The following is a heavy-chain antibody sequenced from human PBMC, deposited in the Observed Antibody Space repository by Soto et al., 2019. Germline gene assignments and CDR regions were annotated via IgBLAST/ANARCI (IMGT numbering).Heavy chain of an antibody. CDR3: AEDWRRVWSPYSYYAMDV. CDR2: ISYDGSDK. J-gene: IGHJ6*02. Sequence: GGSLRLSCAASGFTLSSFAMHWVRQAPGEGLEWVAVISYDGSDKYYADSVKGRFTVSRDNSKSTLFLQMNSLRAEDTAVYYCAEDWRRVWSPYSYYAMDVWGQGTTVTVSS. V-gene: IGHV3-30*18. D-gene: IGHD3-3*01. CDR1: GFTLSSFA.